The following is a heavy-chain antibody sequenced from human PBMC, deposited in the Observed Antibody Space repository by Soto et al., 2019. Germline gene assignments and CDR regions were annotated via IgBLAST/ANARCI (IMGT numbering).Heavy chain of an antibody. V-gene: IGHV3-15*01. CDR3: ATLGIDLDY. CDR2: IKSKIDGETT. J-gene: IGHJ4*01. CDR1: VFTFRTAW. D-gene: IGHD6-13*01. Sequence: PGGSLRLSCAASVFTFRTAWMSWVRQAPGKGLEWVGRIKSKIDGETTDYAAPVKGRFTMSRDDSKNTLYLQMNSLKTEDSAVYHCATLGIDLDYWGPGITVTVSS.